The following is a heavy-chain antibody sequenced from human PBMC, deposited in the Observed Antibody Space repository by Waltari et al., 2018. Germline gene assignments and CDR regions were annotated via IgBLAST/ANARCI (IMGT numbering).Heavy chain of an antibody. V-gene: IGHV5-51*01. J-gene: IGHJ3*02. CDR1: GYTFFRHW. Sequence: EVQLVQSGAEVKKPGESLKISCKGSGYTFFRHWIGWVRQRPGKGLGWMGIIYPGDSDTRYSPSFQGHVTCAVDKSISAAFLEWSSLKASDTAMYYCARRRGGSTYYQDDAFEMWGQGTMVTVSS. CDR3: ARRRGGSTYYQDDAFEM. CDR2: IYPGDSDT. D-gene: IGHD3-22*01.